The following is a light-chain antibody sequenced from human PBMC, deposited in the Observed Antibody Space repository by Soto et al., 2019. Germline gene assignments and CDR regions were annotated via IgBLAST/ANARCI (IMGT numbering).Light chain of an antibody. CDR3: KQSFSTPPYT. J-gene: IGKJ2*01. CDR2: ATS. V-gene: IGKV1-39*01. Sequence: DIQMTQSPSSLSASVGDRVTITCRASQSIRSDLNWYQHKPGKAPKLLIYATSTLESGVPSRFSGSGSGTDFTLTIRSLQPEDFATYYCKQSFSTPPYTFGQGTKLEIK. CDR1: QSIRSD.